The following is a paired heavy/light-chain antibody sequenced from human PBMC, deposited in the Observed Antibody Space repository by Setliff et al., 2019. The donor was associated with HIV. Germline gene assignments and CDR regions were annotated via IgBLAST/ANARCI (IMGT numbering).Light chain of an antibody. Sequence: QSALTQPASVSGSPGQSITISCTGTSSDVGGYNYVSWYQQHPGKAPKLMIYDVSNRPSGVSNRFSGSKSGNTASLTISGLQAEDEADYYCSSYTSSSTSRWVFGGGTKLTVL. J-gene: IGLJ3*02. V-gene: IGLV2-14*01. CDR3: SSYTSSSTSRWV. CDR1: SSDVGGYNY. CDR2: DVS.
Heavy chain of an antibody. Sequence: QVQLVESGGGVVQPGRSLRLSCAASGFTFSSYAMHWVRQAPGKGLEWVAVISYDGSNKYYADSVKGRFTISRDNSKNTLYLQMNSLRAEDTAVYYCARPALFIAVAVDTNYFDYWGQGTLVTVSS. CDR1: GFTFSSYA. J-gene: IGHJ4*02. D-gene: IGHD6-19*01. CDR3: ARPALFIAVAVDTNYFDY. V-gene: IGHV3-30-3*01. CDR2: ISYDGSNK.